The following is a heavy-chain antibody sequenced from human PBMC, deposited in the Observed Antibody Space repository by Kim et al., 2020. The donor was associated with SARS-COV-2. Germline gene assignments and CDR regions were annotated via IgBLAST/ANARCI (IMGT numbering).Heavy chain of an antibody. J-gene: IGHJ3*02. CDR3: ARHEAVLLWFGPGAFDI. D-gene: IGHD3-10*01. CDR2: IYYSGST. Sequence: SETLSLTCTVSGGSISSYYWSWIRQPPGKGLEWIGYIYYSGSTNYNPSLKSRVTISVDTYKNQFSLKLSSVTAEDTAVYYCARHEAVLLWFGPGAFDIRGQRTMITVSS. V-gene: IGHV4-59*08. CDR1: GGSISSYY.